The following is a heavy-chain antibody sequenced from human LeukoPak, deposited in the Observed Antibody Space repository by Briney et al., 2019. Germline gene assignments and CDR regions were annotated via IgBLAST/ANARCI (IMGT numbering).Heavy chain of an antibody. V-gene: IGHV1-69*13. J-gene: IGHJ4*02. CDR3: ARDRYCSGGSCLYFDY. D-gene: IGHD2-15*01. CDR2: IIPIFGTA. Sequence: ASVKVSCKASGGTFSSYAISWVRQAPGQGLEWMGGIIPIFGTANYAQKFQGRVTITADESTSTAYMELSSLRSEGTAVYYCARDRYCSGGSCLYFDYWGQGTLVTVSS. CDR1: GGTFSSYA.